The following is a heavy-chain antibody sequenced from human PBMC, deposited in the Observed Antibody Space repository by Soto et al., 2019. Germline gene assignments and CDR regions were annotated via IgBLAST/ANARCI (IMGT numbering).Heavy chain of an antibody. D-gene: IGHD2-15*01. CDR2: ISYDGSNK. CDR3: ARDDCSGGSCYPYFDP. CDR1: GFTFSSYA. J-gene: IGHJ5*02. V-gene: IGHV3-30-3*01. Sequence: GGSLRLSCAASGFTFSSYAMHWVRQAPGKGLEWVAVISYDGSNKYYADSVKGRLTISRDNSKNTLYLQMNSLRAEDTAVYYCARDDCSGGSCYPYFDPWGQGTLVTVSS.